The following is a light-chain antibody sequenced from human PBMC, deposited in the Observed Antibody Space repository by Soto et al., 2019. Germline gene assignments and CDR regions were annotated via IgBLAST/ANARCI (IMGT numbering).Light chain of an antibody. V-gene: IGKV3-15*01. CDR2: GVS. CDR1: QSVNNN. Sequence: EIVMTQSPATLSVFPGERATLSCRASQSVNNNLAWYQQKPGQAPSLLIHGVSTRATGIPARFSGSGSGTEFTLTISSLQSEDSAVYYCQQYNNWRTFGQGTKVDIK. CDR3: QQYNNWRT. J-gene: IGKJ1*01.